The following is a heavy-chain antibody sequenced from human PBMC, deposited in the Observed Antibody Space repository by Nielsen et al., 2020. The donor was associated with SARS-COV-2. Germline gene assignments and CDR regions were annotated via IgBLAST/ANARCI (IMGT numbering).Heavy chain of an antibody. D-gene: IGHD3-10*01. CDR1: GFTFDDYA. Sequence: LTCAASGFTFDDYAMHWVRQAPGKGLEWVSGISWNSGSIGYADSVKGRFTISRDNAKNSLYLQMNSLRAEDTALYYCAKLGGSGSYDYYYGMDVWGQGTTVTVSS. CDR3: AKLGGSGSYDYYYGMDV. V-gene: IGHV3-9*01. J-gene: IGHJ6*02. CDR2: ISWNSGSI.